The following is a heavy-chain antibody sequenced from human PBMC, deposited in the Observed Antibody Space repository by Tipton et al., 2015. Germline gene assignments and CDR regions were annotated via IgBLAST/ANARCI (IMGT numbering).Heavy chain of an antibody. CDR2: VYYSGST. CDR1: GGSFSGYC. J-gene: IGHJ4*02. D-gene: IGHD3-3*01. CDR3: AREGRRSLQWLSPLDY. Sequence: LVKPTETLSLTCAVYGGSFSGYCWTWIRQPPGKGLEWIGYVYYSGSTNYNPSLKSRVTMSIDTSKNQFSLNLSSVTAADTAVYYCAREGRRSLQWLSPLDYWGQGTLVTVSS. V-gene: IGHV4-59*01.